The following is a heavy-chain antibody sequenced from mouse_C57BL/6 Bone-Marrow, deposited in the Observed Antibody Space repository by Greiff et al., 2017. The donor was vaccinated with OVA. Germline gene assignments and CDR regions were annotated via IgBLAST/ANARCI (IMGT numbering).Heavy chain of an antibody. CDR1: GFSLTSYG. D-gene: IGHD1-1*01. Sequence: QVQLQESGPGLVQPSQSLSITCTVSGFSLTSYGVHWVRQSPGKGLEWLGVIWSGGSTDYNAAFISRLSISKDNSKSQVFFKMNSLQADDTAIYYCARNPIYYGSSYHYWYFDVWGTGTTVTVSS. CDR3: ARNPIYYGSSYHYWYFDV. J-gene: IGHJ1*03. V-gene: IGHV2-2*01. CDR2: IWSGGST.